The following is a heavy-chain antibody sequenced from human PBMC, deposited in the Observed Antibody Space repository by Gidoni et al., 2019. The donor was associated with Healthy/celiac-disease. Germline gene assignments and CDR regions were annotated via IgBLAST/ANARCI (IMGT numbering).Heavy chain of an antibody. CDR1: GVSFSSYG. Sequence: QVQLVASVGGVVQPGWSLRLSCAASGVSFSSYGMHWVRLAPGKGLEGVAVISYDGSNKYYADSVKGRFTISRDNSKNTLYLQMNSLRAEDTAVYYCAKDGDPRYDILTGTFDYWGQGTLVTVSS. J-gene: IGHJ4*02. CDR2: ISYDGSNK. V-gene: IGHV3-30*18. D-gene: IGHD3-9*01. CDR3: AKDGDPRYDILTGTFDY.